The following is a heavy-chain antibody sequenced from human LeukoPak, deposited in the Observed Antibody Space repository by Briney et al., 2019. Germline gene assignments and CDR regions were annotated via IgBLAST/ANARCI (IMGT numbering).Heavy chain of an antibody. CDR3: ARDTLPAIFGVVIGGFDY. CDR2: IYTSGST. CDR1: GGSISSYY. J-gene: IGHJ4*02. V-gene: IGHV4-4*07. Sequence: SSETLSLTYTVSGGSISSYYWSWIRQPAGKGLEWIGRIYTSGSTNYNPSLKSRVTMSVDTSKNQFSLRLSSVTAADTAVYYCARDTLPAIFGVVIGGFDYWGQGTLVTVSS. D-gene: IGHD3-3*01.